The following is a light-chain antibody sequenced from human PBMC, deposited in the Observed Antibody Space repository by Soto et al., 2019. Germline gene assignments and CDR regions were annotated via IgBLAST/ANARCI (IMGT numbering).Light chain of an antibody. J-gene: IGLJ3*02. Sequence: QSALTQPPSASGSPGQSVTISCTRTSSDVGGYNYVSWYQQYPGKAPKLMIFEVSKRPSGVPDRFSGSKSGNTASLTVSGLQAEDEADYYCSSYAGSNNLGVFGGGTKLTVL. V-gene: IGLV2-8*01. CDR1: SSDVGGYNY. CDR2: EVS. CDR3: SSYAGSNNLGV.